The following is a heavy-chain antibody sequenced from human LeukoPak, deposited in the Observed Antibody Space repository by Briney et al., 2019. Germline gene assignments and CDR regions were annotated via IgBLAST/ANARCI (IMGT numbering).Heavy chain of an antibody. CDR3: ARGKSGMAYFDY. CDR1: GFTFSSYS. CDR2: ITSSSTV. J-gene: IGHJ4*02. V-gene: IGHV3-48*01. Sequence: GGSLRLPCAASGFTFSSYSMNWVRQAPGKGLEWLSYITSSSTVQYADSVKGRFTISRDNAKNSLYLQMNSLRAEDTAVYYCARGKSGMAYFDYWGQGTLVTVSS. D-gene: IGHD5-18*01.